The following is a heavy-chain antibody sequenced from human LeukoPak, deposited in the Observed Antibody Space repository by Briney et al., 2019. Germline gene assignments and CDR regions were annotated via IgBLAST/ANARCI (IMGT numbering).Heavy chain of an antibody. CDR1: GFTFSNYA. J-gene: IGHJ6*03. CDR3: AKRARKAAGYYYYMDV. Sequence: GGSLRLSCAASGFTFSNYAMSWVRQAPGKGLEWVSSISGTGGSTYYAGSVKGRFTISRDNSKNTLYLQMNSLRAEDTAVYYCAKRARKAAGYYYYMDVWGKGTTVTVS. V-gene: IGHV3-23*01. CDR2: ISGTGGST. D-gene: IGHD2-15*01.